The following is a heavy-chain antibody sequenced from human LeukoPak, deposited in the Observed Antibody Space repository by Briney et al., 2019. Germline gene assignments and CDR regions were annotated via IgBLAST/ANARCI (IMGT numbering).Heavy chain of an antibody. CDR2: IYYSGST. Sequence: SQTLSLTCTVSGGSISSGDYYWSWIRQPPGKGLEWIGYIYYSGSTYYNLSLKSRVTISVDTSKNQFSLKLSSVTAADTAVYYCARAVVVTARGAFDIWGQGTMVTVSS. CDR1: GGSISSGDYY. CDR3: ARAVVVTARGAFDI. V-gene: IGHV4-30-4*01. D-gene: IGHD2-21*02. J-gene: IGHJ3*02.